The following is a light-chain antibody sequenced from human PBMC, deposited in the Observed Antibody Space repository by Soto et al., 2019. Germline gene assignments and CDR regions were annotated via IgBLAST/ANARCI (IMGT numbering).Light chain of an antibody. V-gene: IGKV3-20*01. J-gene: IGKJ1*01. CDR2: VAS. Sequence: EIVLTQSPGTLSLSPGERATLSCRASQSVSSSYLAWYQQKPGQAPRLLIYVASSRATGIPDRFSGSGSGTDFTLTISRLEPEDFAVYYCQQYGSLPRTFGRGTKVDIK. CDR3: QQYGSLPRT. CDR1: QSVSSSY.